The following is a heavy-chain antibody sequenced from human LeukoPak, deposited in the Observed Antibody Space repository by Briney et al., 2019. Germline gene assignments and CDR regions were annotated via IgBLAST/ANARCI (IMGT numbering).Heavy chain of an antibody. CDR3: ARDIYGQVPAAKDY. J-gene: IGHJ4*02. Sequence: PSETLSLTCTVSGYSISSGYYWGWIRQPPGKGLEWIGSIYHSGSTYYNPSLKSRVTISVDTSKDQFSLKLSSVTAADTAVYYCARDIYGQVPAAKDYWGQGTLVTVSS. CDR1: GYSISSGYY. CDR2: IYHSGST. D-gene: IGHD2-2*01. V-gene: IGHV4-38-2*02.